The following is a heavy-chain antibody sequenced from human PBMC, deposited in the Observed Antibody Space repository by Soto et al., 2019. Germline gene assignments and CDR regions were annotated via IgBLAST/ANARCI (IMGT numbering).Heavy chain of an antibody. J-gene: IGHJ4*02. CDR2: IYYSGST. CDR3: ASGPFT. CDR1: GGSISSGGYY. V-gene: IGHV4-31*01. Sequence: QVQLQESGPGLVKPSQTLSLTCTVSGGSISSGGYYWSWIRQHPGKGLERIGYIYYSGSTSYFPSLNSQVTISVETSKLQFYVKLSYESAVDTAVYYCASGPFTWGEGTMVTVSS.